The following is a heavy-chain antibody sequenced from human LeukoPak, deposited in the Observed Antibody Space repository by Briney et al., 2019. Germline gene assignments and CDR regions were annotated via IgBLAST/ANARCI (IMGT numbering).Heavy chain of an antibody. V-gene: IGHV4-38-2*01. J-gene: IGHJ4*02. CDR1: GYSISSGYY. Sequence: SETLSLTCAVSGYSISSGYYWGWIRQPPGKELEWIGSIYHSGSTYYNPSLKSRVTISVDTSKNQFSLKLSSVTAADTAVYYCARAMVRGVIPFDYWGQGTLVTVSS. CDR2: IYHSGST. D-gene: IGHD3-10*01. CDR3: ARAMVRGVIPFDY.